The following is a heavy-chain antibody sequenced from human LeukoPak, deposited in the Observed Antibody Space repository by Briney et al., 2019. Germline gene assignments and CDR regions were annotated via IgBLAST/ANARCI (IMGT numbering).Heavy chain of an antibody. Sequence: SETLSLTSGVYGGSFSGYYWSWIRQPPGKGLEWIGSIYHSGTTHYNPSLNSRVTILVDTSQDQFSLRLSSVTAADTAIYYCARGDSGVRWFDPWGQGALVTVSS. D-gene: IGHD6-19*01. J-gene: IGHJ5*02. CDR2: IYHSGTT. CDR3: ARGDSGVRWFDP. V-gene: IGHV4-34*01. CDR1: GGSFSGYY.